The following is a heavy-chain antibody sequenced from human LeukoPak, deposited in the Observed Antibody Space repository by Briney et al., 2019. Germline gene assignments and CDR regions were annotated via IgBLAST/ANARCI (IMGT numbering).Heavy chain of an antibody. CDR1: GDSISSYY. Sequence: SETLSLTCTVSGDSISSYYWSWIRQPPGKGLEWIGYIYYSGSTNYNPSLKSRVTISVDTSKNQFSLKLSSVTAADTAVYYCARFVVVVAAATHRWFDPWGQGTLVTVSS. V-gene: IGHV4-59*01. J-gene: IGHJ5*02. CDR2: IYYSGST. CDR3: ARFVVVVAAATHRWFDP. D-gene: IGHD2-15*01.